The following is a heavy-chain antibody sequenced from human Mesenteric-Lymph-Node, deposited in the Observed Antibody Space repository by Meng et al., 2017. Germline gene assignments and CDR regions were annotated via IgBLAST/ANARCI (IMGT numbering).Heavy chain of an antibody. Sequence: QVHLQRWGAGLLKASETLSLTCAVSGGSISSDNWWTWVRQSPGKGLEWIGEIWHSGSTNYNPSLKSRVTISVDTSKNQFSLKLSSVTAADTAVYYCARPGYSSSWYNYYIDYWGQGTLVTVSS. CDR3: ARPGYSSSWYNYYIDY. V-gene: IGHV4-4*02. J-gene: IGHJ4*02. CDR2: IWHSGST. CDR1: GGSISSDNW. D-gene: IGHD6-13*01.